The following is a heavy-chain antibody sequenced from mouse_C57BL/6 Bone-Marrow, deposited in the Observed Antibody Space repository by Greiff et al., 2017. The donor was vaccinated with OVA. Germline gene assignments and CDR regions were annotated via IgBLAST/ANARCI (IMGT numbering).Heavy chain of an antibody. V-gene: IGHV1-54*01. J-gene: IGHJ2*01. CDR2: INPGSGGT. Sequence: VQLQQSGAELVRPGTSVKVSCKASGYAFTNSLIEWVKQRPGQGLEWIGVINPGSGGTNYNEKFKGKATLTADKSSSTAYMQLSSLTSEYSAVYFCARGRWLLPSDYWGQGTTLTVSS. CDR1: GYAFTNSL. CDR3: ARGRWLLPSDY. D-gene: IGHD2-3*01.